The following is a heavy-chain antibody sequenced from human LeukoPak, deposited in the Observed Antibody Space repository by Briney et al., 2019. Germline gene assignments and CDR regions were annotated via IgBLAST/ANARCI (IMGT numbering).Heavy chain of an antibody. CDR3: ARDPSADSSGWYTGGTFDP. CDR2: IIPIFGTA. Sequence: SVKVSCKASGGTFSSYAISWVRQAPGQGLEWMGGIIPIFGTANYAQKFQGRVTITADKSTSTAYMELSSLRSEDTAVYYCARDPSADSSGWYTGGTFDPWGQGTLVTASS. CDR1: GGTFSSYA. D-gene: IGHD6-19*01. J-gene: IGHJ5*02. V-gene: IGHV1-69*06.